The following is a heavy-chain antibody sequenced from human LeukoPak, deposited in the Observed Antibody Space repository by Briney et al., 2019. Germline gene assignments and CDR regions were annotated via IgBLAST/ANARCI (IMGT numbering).Heavy chain of an antibody. CDR1: GYSYTSYW. J-gene: IGHJ4*02. Sequence: GESLKISCKGSGYSYTSYWIGWVRQMPGKGLEWMGIIYPGDSDTRYSPSFQGQVTISADKSISTAYLQWSSLKASDTAMYYCARMTQYCGAGTCYPNYWGQGTLVTVSS. D-gene: IGHD2-15*01. CDR3: ARMTQYCGAGTCYPNY. CDR2: IYPGDSDT. V-gene: IGHV5-51*01.